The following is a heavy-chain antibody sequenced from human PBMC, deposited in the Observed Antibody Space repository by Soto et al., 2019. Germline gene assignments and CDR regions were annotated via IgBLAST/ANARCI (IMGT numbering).Heavy chain of an antibody. V-gene: IGHV4-34*01. Sequence: SETLSLTCAVYGGSFGGYYWSWLRQPPGKGLEWIGEINHSGSTNYNPSLKSRVTISVDTSKNQFSLKLSSVTAADTAVYYCASSGDCGGDCYYNYWGQGTLVTVSS. CDR2: INHSGST. CDR3: ASSGDCGGDCYYNY. J-gene: IGHJ4*02. D-gene: IGHD2-21*01. CDR1: GGSFGGYY.